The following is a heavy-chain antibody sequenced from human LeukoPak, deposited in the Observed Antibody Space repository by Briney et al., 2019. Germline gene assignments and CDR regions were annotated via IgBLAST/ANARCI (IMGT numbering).Heavy chain of an antibody. Sequence: PGGSLRLSCEGSAFIFSGHWMNWVRQTPGKGLEWVASIKEDGSERQYVDSVKGRFTISRDNSKSTLYLQMNSLRAEDTAVYYCAREQGTTSDYWGQGTLVTVSS. CDR3: AREQGTTSDY. CDR2: IKEDGSER. D-gene: IGHD4-11*01. V-gene: IGHV3-7*01. CDR1: AFIFSGHW. J-gene: IGHJ4*02.